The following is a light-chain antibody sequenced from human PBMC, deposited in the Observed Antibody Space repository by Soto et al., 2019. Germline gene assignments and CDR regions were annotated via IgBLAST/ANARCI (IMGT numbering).Light chain of an antibody. CDR2: EVS. Sequence: QSVLTQPASVSGSPGQSITISCTGTSSDVGAYNHVSWYQQHPGKAPKLMIYEVSNRPSGVSNRFSGSKSGNTASLTISGLQAEDEADYYCSSYTSSSTLHYVFGTGTKVTVL. CDR3: SSYTSSSTLHYV. V-gene: IGLV2-14*01. J-gene: IGLJ1*01. CDR1: SSDVGAYNH.